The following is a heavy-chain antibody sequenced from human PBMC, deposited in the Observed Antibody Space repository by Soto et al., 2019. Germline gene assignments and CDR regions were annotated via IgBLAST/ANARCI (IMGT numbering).Heavy chain of an antibody. Sequence: EVQLVESGGGLVQPGGSLRLSVPAPGFTLSTYGMSWVRQAQGMGLDGVANISQEGTGKYYVDPVKGRFTIPRDNAKNSLYLQMNSLRAEDTAVYFCARDHLLTGSTGCLDYWGQGTLVTVSS. D-gene: IGHD1-20*01. J-gene: IGHJ4*02. CDR2: ISQEGTGK. CDR1: GFTLSTYG. V-gene: IGHV3-7*01. CDR3: ARDHLLTGSTGCLDY.